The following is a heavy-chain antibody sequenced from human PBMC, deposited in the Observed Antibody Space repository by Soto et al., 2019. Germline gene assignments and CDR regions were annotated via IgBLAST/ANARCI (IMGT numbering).Heavy chain of an antibody. CDR3: AKRSSSSTFDY. Sequence: EVQLLESGGGLVQPGESLRLSCAASGFTFSSYAMSWVRQAPGKGLEWVSAISGSDDSTYYAHSVKGRFTISRDNSKNTLYLQMNSLRAEDTAVYYCAKRSSSSTFDYWGQGTLVTVSS. J-gene: IGHJ4*02. CDR2: ISGSDDST. D-gene: IGHD6-6*01. V-gene: IGHV3-23*01. CDR1: GFTFSSYA.